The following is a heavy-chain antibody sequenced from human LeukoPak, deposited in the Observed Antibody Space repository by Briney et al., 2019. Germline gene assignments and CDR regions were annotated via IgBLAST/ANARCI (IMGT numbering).Heavy chain of an antibody. CDR1: GGSISSGGYY. Sequence: SETLSLTCTVSGGSISSGGYYWSWIRQHPGKGLEWIGYIYYSWSTYYNPSLKSRVTISVDTSKNQSSLKLSSVTAADTAVYYCARERMWSYYYGMDVWGQGTTVTVSS. CDR2: IYYSWST. CDR3: ARERMWSYYYGMDV. V-gene: IGHV4-31*03. D-gene: IGHD2-21*01. J-gene: IGHJ6*02.